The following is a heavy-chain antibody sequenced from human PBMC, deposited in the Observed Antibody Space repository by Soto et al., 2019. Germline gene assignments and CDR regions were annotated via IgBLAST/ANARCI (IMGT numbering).Heavy chain of an antibody. CDR2: IYYSGST. CDR1: GGSISSGGYY. V-gene: IGHV4-31*03. CDR3: ARDQIAAGVDY. Sequence: PSETLSLTCTVSGGSISSGGYYWSWIRQHPGKGLEWIGYIYYSGSTYYNPSLKSRVTISVDTSKNQFSLKLSSVTAADTAVYYCARDQIAAGVDYWGQGILVTVSS. J-gene: IGHJ4*02. D-gene: IGHD6-13*01.